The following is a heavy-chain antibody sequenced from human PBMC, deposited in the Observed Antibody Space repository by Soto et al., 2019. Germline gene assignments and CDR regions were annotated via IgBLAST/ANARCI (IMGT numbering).Heavy chain of an antibody. V-gene: IGHV4-39*01. CDR3: ARHRGGGLAPGFDF. CDR1: GDSISSSSYY. D-gene: IGHD6-25*01. Sequence: QLQLQESGPGLVKPSETLSLTCTVSGDSISSSSYYWGWIRQPPGKGLEWIGSIHDSGSTYYNPSLTSRVTISVDTSKNQFSLQLRSVTAADTAMFYCARHRGGGLAPGFDFWGQGTLVTVSS. J-gene: IGHJ4*02. CDR2: IHDSGST.